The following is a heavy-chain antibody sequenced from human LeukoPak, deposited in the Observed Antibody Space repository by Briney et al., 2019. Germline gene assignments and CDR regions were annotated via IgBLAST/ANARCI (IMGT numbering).Heavy chain of an antibody. V-gene: IGHV1-18*01. CDR2: ISAYNGNT. J-gene: IGHJ4*02. D-gene: IGHD3-22*01. CDR1: GYTFTSYG. Sequence: GASVNVSCKASGYTFTSYGISWERHAPAQGLEWMGWISAYNGNTNYAQKLQGRVTMTTDTSTSTAYMELRSLRSDDTAVYYCARGPGYYDSSGYYYYFDYWGQGTLVTVSS. CDR3: ARGPGYYDSSGYYYYFDY.